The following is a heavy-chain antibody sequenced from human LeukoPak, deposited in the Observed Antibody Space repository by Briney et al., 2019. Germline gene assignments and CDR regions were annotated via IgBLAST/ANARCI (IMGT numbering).Heavy chain of an antibody. CDR2: IYYSGST. Sequence: SETLSLTCTVSGGSISSYYWNWIRQPPGKGLEWIGYIYYSGSTNYNPSLKSRVTISVDTSKNQFSLNLTSVTAADTALYYCARSPAYCGGDCPTGGAFDIWGQGTTVTVSS. D-gene: IGHD2-21*02. J-gene: IGHJ3*02. V-gene: IGHV4-59*12. CDR1: GGSISSYY. CDR3: ARSPAYCGGDCPTGGAFDI.